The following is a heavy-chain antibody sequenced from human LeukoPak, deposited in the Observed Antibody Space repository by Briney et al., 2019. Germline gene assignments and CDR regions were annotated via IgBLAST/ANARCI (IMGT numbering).Heavy chain of an antibody. Sequence: GGSLRHSCATSRFTFSSYAMSWVLQAPGKGLEWVSDISGSGGRTYYADSVKGRFTISRDNSKNTLYLQMNSLRAEDTAVYYCAKGLAQVWFYWGQGTLVTVSS. D-gene: IGHD5-18*01. V-gene: IGHV3-23*01. J-gene: IGHJ4*02. CDR3: AKGLAQVWFY. CDR1: RFTFSSYA. CDR2: ISGSGGRT.